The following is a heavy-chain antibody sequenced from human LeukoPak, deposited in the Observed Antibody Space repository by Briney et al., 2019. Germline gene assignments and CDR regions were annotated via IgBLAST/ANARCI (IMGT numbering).Heavy chain of an antibody. J-gene: IGHJ6*03. V-gene: IGHV5-51*01. CDR1: GYSFTSYW. CDR3: ARQADCSGGSCYGYYYYYYMDV. CDR2: IYPGDSDT. Sequence: GESLKISCKGSGYSFTSYWIGWVRQMPGKGLEWMGIIYPGDSDTRYSPSFQGQVTISADKSISTAYLQWSSLKASDTAVYYCARQADCSGGSCYGYYYYYYMDVWGKGTTVAVSS. D-gene: IGHD2-15*01.